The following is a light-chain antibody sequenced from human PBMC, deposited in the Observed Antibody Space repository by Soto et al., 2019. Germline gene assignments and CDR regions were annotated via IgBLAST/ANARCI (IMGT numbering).Light chain of an antibody. CDR3: QQRSHWPT. Sequence: EIVLTQSPATLSLSPGERATLSCRASQSVSSHLAWYQQKPGQSPRLLIYDASNRATGIPARFSGSGSGTDFTLTISSLEPEDFAFYFCQQRSHWPTLGQGTKVDIK. CDR2: DAS. CDR1: QSVSSH. V-gene: IGKV3-11*01. J-gene: IGKJ1*01.